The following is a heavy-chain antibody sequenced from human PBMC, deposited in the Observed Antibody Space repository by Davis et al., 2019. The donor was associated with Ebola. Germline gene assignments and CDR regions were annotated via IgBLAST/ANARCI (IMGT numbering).Heavy chain of an antibody. D-gene: IGHD3-22*01. CDR3: ARDQRDYYDSSGYYYGFDY. J-gene: IGHJ4*02. CDR2: IKIDGSEK. CDR1: GFTFSKYW. Sequence: GESLKISCAGSGFTFSKYWMSWVRQAPGKGLEWVANIKIDGSEKYYVDSVKGRFTISRDNAKSSLYLQMNSLRAEDTAVYYCARDQRDYYDSSGYYYGFDYWGQGTLVTVSS. V-gene: IGHV3-7*01.